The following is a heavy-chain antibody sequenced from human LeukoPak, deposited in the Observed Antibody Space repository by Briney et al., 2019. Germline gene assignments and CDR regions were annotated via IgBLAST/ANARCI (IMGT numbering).Heavy chain of an antibody. CDR3: ARDWDSRNDYFDP. CDR2: TSAHNDDT. Sequence: EASVKVSCKASGYTFTSYGISWVRQAPGQGLEWMGWTSAHNDDTNYAETLQGRLTMATDISTSTAYMELTSLRSDDTAVYYCARDWDSRNDYFDPWGQGTLVIVSS. J-gene: IGHJ4*02. V-gene: IGHV1-18*01. CDR1: GYTFTSYG. D-gene: IGHD1-1*01.